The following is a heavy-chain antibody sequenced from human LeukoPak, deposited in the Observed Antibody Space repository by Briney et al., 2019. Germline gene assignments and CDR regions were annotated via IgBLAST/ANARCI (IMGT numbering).Heavy chain of an antibody. CDR3: ASTAMVTGFDY. V-gene: IGHV1-69*05. Sequence: SVTVSCKASGGTFSSYAISWVRQAPGQGLEWMGGIIPIFGTANYAQKFQGRVTITTDESTSTAYMELSSLRSEDTAVYYCASTAMVTGFDYWGQGTLVTVSS. CDR1: GGTFSSYA. CDR2: IIPIFGTA. J-gene: IGHJ4*02. D-gene: IGHD5-18*01.